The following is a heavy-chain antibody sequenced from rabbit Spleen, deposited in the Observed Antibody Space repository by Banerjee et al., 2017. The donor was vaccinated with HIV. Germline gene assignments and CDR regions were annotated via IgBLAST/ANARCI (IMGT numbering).Heavy chain of an antibody. V-gene: IGHV1S45*01. CDR2: IYTGGSGP. CDR3: ARVHGAYGHGPIFNI. J-gene: IGHJ6*01. Sequence: QEQLEESGGGLVQPEGSLTLTCTASGFSFSDSYWIYWVRQAPGKGPEWAASIYTGGSGPYYANWAKGRFTISKTSSTTVTLQMTSLTPADTAIYFCARVHGAYGHGPIFNIWGQGTLVTVS. CDR1: GFSFSDSYW. D-gene: IGHD6-1*01.